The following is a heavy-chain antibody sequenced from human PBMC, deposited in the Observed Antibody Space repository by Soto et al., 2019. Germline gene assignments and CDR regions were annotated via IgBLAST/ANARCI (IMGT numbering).Heavy chain of an antibody. CDR2: IIPIFCTA. J-gene: IGHJ4*02. Sequence: SVKVYCRPSAGTCSSYAISWVREAPGQVLEWMGGIIPIFCTANYPQKFQGRVTITADESTSTAYMELSTLSSEDTAVYYCAMWVYGYPKRRAFDSWGQGTLVTVSS. CDR3: AMWVYGYPKRRAFDS. V-gene: IGHV1-69*01. D-gene: IGHD5-18*01. CDR1: AGTCSSYA.